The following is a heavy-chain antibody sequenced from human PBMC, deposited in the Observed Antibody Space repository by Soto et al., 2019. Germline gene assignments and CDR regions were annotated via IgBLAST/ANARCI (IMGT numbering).Heavy chain of an antibody. J-gene: IGHJ6*02. CDR2: IGSNGADK. D-gene: IGHD4-17*01. CDR1: GITFSTYA. CDR3: AADYLRHNSLNGYYYSYGMDV. Sequence: GGSLRLSCAASGITFSTYAMSWVRRAPGKGLECVSTIGSNGADKQYADFVKGRFTVSRDSSKSTLSLRMNSLRAEDTAVYYCAADYLRHNSLNGYYYSYGMDVWGQGTTVTVYS. V-gene: IGHV3-23*01.